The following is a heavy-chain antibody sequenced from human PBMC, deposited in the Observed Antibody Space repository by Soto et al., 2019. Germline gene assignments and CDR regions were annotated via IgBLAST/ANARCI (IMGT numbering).Heavy chain of an antibody. V-gene: IGHV4-59*12. CDR1: GDSFSSYY. CDR2: IYYSGST. CDR3: ARENNVLPGGYFDY. D-gene: IGHD3-10*01. J-gene: IGHJ4*02. Sequence: PSETLSLTCTVSGDSFSSYYWSWIRQPPGKGLEWIGYIYYSGSTNYDPSLKSRVTIPVDTSKNQFSLKLSSVTAADTAVYYCARENNVLPGGYFDYWGQGTLVTVSS.